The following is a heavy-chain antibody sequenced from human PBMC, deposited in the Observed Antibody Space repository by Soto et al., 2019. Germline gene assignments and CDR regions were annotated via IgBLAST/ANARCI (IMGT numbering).Heavy chain of an antibody. V-gene: IGHV3-73*01. Sequence: PGGSLRLSCAASGFSFSDSAMHWVRQASGKGLEWVGRIRSKHNNYATAYAASVQGRFTISRDDSKNTAYLQMNSLKTEDTAVYYCTAKXYTLNVDYWGQGTLVTVSS. D-gene: IGHD3-16*01. CDR1: GFSFSDSA. CDR3: TAKXYTLNVDY. J-gene: IGHJ4*02. CDR2: IRSKHNNYAT.